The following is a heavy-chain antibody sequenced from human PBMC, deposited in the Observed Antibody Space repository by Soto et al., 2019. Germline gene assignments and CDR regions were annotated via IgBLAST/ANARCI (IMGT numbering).Heavy chain of an antibody. Sequence: QVQLVQSGAEVKKPGASVRVSCKASGYTFTDYDINWVRQAPGQGLEWMGWMTPNSGNTGYAQKFQGRLTMTRDTSGSTAYMELSSLTSEDTAVFYCARNVYGTGSFDHWGQGTLVTVSS. V-gene: IGHV1-8*02. CDR3: ARNVYGTGSFDH. CDR1: GYTFTDYD. D-gene: IGHD3-10*01. CDR2: MTPNSGNT. J-gene: IGHJ4*02.